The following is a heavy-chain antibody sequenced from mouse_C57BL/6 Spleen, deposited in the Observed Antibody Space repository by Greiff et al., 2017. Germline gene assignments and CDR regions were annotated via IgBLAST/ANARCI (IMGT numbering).Heavy chain of an antibody. CDR3: ARDYYSNYYFDY. D-gene: IGHD2-5*01. Sequence: QVHVKQSGAELAKPGASVKLSCKASGYTFTSYWMHWVKQRPGQGLEWIGYINPSSGYTKYNQKFKDKATLTADKSSSTAYMQLSSLTYEDSAVYYCARDYYSNYYFDYWGQGTTLTVSS. V-gene: IGHV1-7*01. J-gene: IGHJ2*01. CDR1: GYTFTSYW. CDR2: INPSSGYT.